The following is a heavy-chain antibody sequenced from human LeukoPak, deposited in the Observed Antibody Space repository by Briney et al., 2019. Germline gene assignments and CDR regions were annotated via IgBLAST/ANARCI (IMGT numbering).Heavy chain of an antibody. CDR2: INHSGST. Sequence: SQTLSLTCAVYGGSFSGYYWSWIRQPPGKGLEWIGEINHSGSTNYNPSLKSRVTISVDTSKNQFSLKLSSVTAADTAVYYCARQTGSGLFILPGGQGTLVTVSS. CDR3: ARQTGSGLFILP. D-gene: IGHD3/OR15-3a*01. V-gene: IGHV4-34*01. J-gene: IGHJ4*02. CDR1: GGSFSGYY.